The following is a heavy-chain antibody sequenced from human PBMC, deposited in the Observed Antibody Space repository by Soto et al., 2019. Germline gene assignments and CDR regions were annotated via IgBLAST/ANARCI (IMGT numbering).Heavy chain of an antibody. Sequence: GSLRLSCAASGFSSSSYAMNWVRQAPGKGLEWLSFISHRGTTIYYADSVKGRFTISRDNARNSLYLEMNSLRGDDTAVYYCARPGFCTDINCNHYFYYYAMDVWGQGTTVTVSS. CDR1: GFSSSSYA. CDR3: ARPGFCTDINCNHYFYYYAMDV. J-gene: IGHJ6*02. V-gene: IGHV3-48*01. D-gene: IGHD2-8*02. CDR2: ISHRGTTI.